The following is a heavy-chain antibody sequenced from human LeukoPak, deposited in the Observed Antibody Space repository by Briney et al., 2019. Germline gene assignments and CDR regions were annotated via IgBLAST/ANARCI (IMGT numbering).Heavy chain of an antibody. J-gene: IGHJ4*02. Sequence: KSGGSLRLSCVASGFTFSSYSMNWVRQAPGKGLEWVSSISSSSSYIYYADSVKGRFTISRDNSKNTLYLQMNSLRAEDTAVYYCAKVPYSGSHYVWYFDYWGQGTLVTVSS. V-gene: IGHV3-21*01. CDR1: GFTFSSYS. CDR2: ISSSSSYI. D-gene: IGHD1-26*01. CDR3: AKVPYSGSHYVWYFDY.